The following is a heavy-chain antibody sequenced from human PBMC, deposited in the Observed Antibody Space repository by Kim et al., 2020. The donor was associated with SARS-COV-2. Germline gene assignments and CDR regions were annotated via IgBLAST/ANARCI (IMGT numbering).Heavy chain of an antibody. J-gene: IGHJ4*02. D-gene: IGHD2-15*01. CDR2: ISRSSSYI. Sequence: GGSLRLSCAASGFTFSSYSMNWVRQAPGKGLEWVSSISRSSSYIYYADSVKGRFTISRDNAKNSLYLQMNSLRAEDTAVYYCSRDNRGGGSCSPDYWGQGTLVTVSS. CDR1: GFTFSSYS. CDR3: SRDNRGGGSCSPDY. V-gene: IGHV3-21*04.